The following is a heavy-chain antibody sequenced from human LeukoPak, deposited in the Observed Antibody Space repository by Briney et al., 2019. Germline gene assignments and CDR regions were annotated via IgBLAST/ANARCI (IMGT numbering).Heavy chain of an antibody. CDR2: IIPILGIA. V-gene: IGHV1-69*02. CDR1: GGTFSSYT. D-gene: IGHD5-18*01. Sequence: GASVKVSCKASGGTFSSYTISWVRQAPGQGLEWMGRIIPILGIANYAQKFQGRVTMTRDTSISTAYMELSRLRSDDTAVYYCASFNSVDTAMVTGYYYYMDVWGKGTTVTVSS. J-gene: IGHJ6*03. CDR3: ASFNSVDTAMVTGYYYYMDV.